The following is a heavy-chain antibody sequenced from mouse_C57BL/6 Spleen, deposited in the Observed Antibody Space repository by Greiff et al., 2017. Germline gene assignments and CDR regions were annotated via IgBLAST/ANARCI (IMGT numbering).Heavy chain of an antibody. CDR2: IDPSDSET. V-gene: IGHV1-52*01. CDR3: ARYSSGWDYAMDY. D-gene: IGHD3-2*02. CDR1: GYTFTSYW. Sequence: QVQLQQPGAELVRPGSSVKLSCKASGYTFTSYWMHWVKQRPIQGLEWIGNIDPSDSETHYNQKFKDKATLTVDKSSSTAYMQLSSLTSEDSAVYYCARYSSGWDYAMDYWGQGTSVTVSS. J-gene: IGHJ4*01.